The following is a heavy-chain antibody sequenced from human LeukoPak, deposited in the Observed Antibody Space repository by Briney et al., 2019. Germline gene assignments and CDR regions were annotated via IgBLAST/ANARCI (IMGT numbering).Heavy chain of an antibody. V-gene: IGHV3-48*01. CDR2: ISRDSGIK. J-gene: IGHJ4*02. CDR3: VRDNPRCCGVVPANIDDY. D-gene: IGHD2-2*01. Sequence: GGSLRLSCAASGFIISGDSMNWVRQAPGKGLEWIAYISRDSGIKYYADSVRGRFTISRDNAKNSLYLQMHSLRAEDTAVYYCVRDNPRCCGVVPANIDDYWGQGTLVTVSS. CDR1: GFIISGDS.